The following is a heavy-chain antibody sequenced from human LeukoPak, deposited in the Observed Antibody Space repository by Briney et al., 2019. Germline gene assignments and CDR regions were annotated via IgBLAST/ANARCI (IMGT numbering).Heavy chain of an antibody. D-gene: IGHD3-9*01. CDR1: GFTFSNYC. CDR2: IKQDGSEK. V-gene: IGHV3-7*01. J-gene: IGHJ4*02. Sequence: AGGSLRLSCAASGFTFSNYCMTWVRQVLGKGLEWVASIKQDGSEKYFLDSVKGRFTISRDNAENSLYLQMNSLRAEDTALYYCSRGVADDILTGYIYYFDYWGQGTLVTVSS. CDR3: SRGVADDILTGYIYYFDY.